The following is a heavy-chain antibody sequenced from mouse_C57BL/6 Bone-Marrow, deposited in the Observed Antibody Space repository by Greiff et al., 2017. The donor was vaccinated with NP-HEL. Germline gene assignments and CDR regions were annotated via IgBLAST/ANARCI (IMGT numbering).Heavy chain of an antibody. J-gene: IGHJ3*01. CDR1: GYTFTDYE. V-gene: IGHV1-15*01. Sequence: QVQLKQSGAELVRPGASVTLSCKASGYTFTDYEMHWVKRTPVHGLEWIGAIDPETGGTAYNQKFKGKAILTADKSSSTAYMELRSLTSEDSAVYYCTRFYYGSSYWFAYWGQGTLVTVSA. D-gene: IGHD1-1*01. CDR2: IDPETGGT. CDR3: TRFYYGSSYWFAY.